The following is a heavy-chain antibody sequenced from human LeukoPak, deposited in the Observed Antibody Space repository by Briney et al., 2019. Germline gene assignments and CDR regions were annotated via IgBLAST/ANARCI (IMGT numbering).Heavy chain of an antibody. CDR2: SRNKANSYTT. CDR1: GFTFSSYA. J-gene: IGHJ3*02. V-gene: IGHV3-72*01. CDR3: TRIHGREAYDM. Sequence: GGSLRLSCAASGFTFSSYAMDWVRQAPGKGLEWVGRSRNKANSYTTTYAASVKGRFTISRDDSKNSLCLQMNSLKTEDTAVYYCTRIHGREAYDMWGQGTMVTVSS. D-gene: IGHD1-26*01.